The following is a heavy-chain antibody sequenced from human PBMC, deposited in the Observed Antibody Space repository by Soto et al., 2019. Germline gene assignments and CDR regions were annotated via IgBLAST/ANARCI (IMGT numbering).Heavy chain of an antibody. Sequence: GGSLRLSCAASGFTFSSYGMHWVRQAPGKGLEWVAVIWYDGSNKYYADSVKGRFTISRDNSKNTLYLQMNSLRAEDTAVYYCARGMQSAVAGIWELDYWGQGTLVTVSS. J-gene: IGHJ4*02. V-gene: IGHV3-33*01. CDR1: GFTFSSYG. CDR3: ARGMQSAVAGIWELDY. CDR2: IWYDGSNK. D-gene: IGHD6-19*01.